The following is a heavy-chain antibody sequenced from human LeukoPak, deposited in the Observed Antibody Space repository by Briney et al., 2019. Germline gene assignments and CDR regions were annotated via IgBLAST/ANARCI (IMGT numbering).Heavy chain of an antibody. CDR2: ISTSSSTI. Sequence: AGGSLRLSCAASGFTFSVHNMNWVRQAPGKGLEWVSYISTSSSTIYYADSVKGRFTISRDNAKNSLFLQMNSLRAEGTAMYYCARDRGHYFDYWGQGTLVTVSS. J-gene: IGHJ4*02. CDR1: GFTFSVHN. CDR3: ARDRGHYFDY. V-gene: IGHV3-48*01.